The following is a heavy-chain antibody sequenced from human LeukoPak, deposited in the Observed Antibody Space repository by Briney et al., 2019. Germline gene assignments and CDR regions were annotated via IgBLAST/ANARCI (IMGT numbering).Heavy chain of an antibody. CDR1: GGSFSGYY. J-gene: IGHJ4*02. CDR3: ARGLGSGWYNSGVDC. V-gene: IGHV4-34*01. D-gene: IGHD6-19*01. CDR2: INHSGST. Sequence: NPSETLSLTCAVYGGSFSGYYWSWIRQPPGKGLEWIGEINHSGSTNYNPSLKSRVTISVDTSKNQFSLKLSSVTAADTAVYYCARGLGSGWYNSGVDCWGQGTLVTVSS.